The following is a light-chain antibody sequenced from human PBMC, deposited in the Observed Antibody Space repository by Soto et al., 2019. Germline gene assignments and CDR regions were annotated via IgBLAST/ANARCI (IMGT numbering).Light chain of an antibody. J-gene: IGKJ3*01. CDR2: GAS. V-gene: IGKV1-39*01. CDR1: QTIDIF. Sequence: DIQMTQSPSSLSASVGDRVTITCRASQTIDIFLSWYHQKPGRAPNLLIYGASTLQNGVPSRFSGSGSGTDFSLTISSLQPEDFGTYYYQQSYSAPPLTFGPGTKVDMK. CDR3: QQSYSAPPLT.